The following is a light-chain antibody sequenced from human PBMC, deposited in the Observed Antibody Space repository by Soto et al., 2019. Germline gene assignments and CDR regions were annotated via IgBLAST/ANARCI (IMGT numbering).Light chain of an antibody. CDR3: SSYTSSFTLV. V-gene: IGLV2-14*01. Sequence: QSALAQPASLSGSPGQSITISCTGTSSDVGDYNYVSWYQQHPGKAPKLMIYEVNNRPSGVSNRFSGSKSGNTASLTISGLQAEDEADYYCSSYTSSFTLVFXTGTKVTVL. CDR2: EVN. CDR1: SSDVGDYNY. J-gene: IGLJ1*01.